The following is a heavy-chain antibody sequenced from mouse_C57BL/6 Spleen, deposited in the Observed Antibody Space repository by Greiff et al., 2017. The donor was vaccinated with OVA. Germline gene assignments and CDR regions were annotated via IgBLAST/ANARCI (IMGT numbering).Heavy chain of an antibody. Sequence: DVKLVESGGGLVKPGGSLKLSCAASGFTFSSYTMSWVRQTPEKRLEWVATISGGGGNTYYPDSVKGRFTISRDNAKNTLYLQMSSLRSEDTALYYCASLYGSSPYYFDYWGQGTTLTVSS. CDR3: ASLYGSSPYYFDY. CDR1: GFTFSSYT. D-gene: IGHD1-1*01. V-gene: IGHV5-9*01. J-gene: IGHJ2*01. CDR2: ISGGGGNT.